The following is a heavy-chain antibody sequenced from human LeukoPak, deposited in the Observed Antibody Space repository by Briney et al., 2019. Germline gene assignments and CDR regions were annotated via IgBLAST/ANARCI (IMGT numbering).Heavy chain of an antibody. Sequence: PGGSLGLSCAASGFTVSSNYMSWVRQAPGKGLEWVSVIYSGGSTYYADSVKGRFTISRDNSKNTLYLQMNSLRAEDTAVYYCASSPFRFTGFDYWGQGTLVTVSS. CDR2: IYSGGST. CDR1: GFTVSSNY. D-gene: IGHD1-14*01. J-gene: IGHJ4*02. V-gene: IGHV3-53*01. CDR3: ASSPFRFTGFDY.